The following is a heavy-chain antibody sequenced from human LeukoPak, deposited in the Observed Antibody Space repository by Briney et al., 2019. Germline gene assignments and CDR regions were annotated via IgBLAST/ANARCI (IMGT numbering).Heavy chain of an antibody. CDR3: ARTGEYYDFWSGYPNTYNWFDP. V-gene: IGHV1-8*01. J-gene: IGHJ5*02. Sequence: ASVKVSCKASGYTFTSYDINWVRQATGQGLEWMGWMNPNSGNTGYAQKFQGRVTMTRNTSISTAYMELSSLRSEDTAVYYCARTGEYYDFWSGYPNTYNWFDPWGQGTLVTVSS. CDR1: GYTFTSYD. D-gene: IGHD3-3*01. CDR2: MNPNSGNT.